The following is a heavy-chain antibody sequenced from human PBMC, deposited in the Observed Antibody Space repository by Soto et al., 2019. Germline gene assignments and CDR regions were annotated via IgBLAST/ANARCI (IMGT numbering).Heavy chain of an antibody. D-gene: IGHD2-2*01. CDR3: ARVVPGAEAWFGP. Sequence: ASVKVSCTTSGYTYSKYGITWVRQAPGQPLEWLGWISLYSDGTNYAQKFQGRVSMTTDTSTTTAYMELRSLRSDDTAVYYCARVVPGAEAWFGPWGQGTLVTVSS. V-gene: IGHV1-18*01. CDR2: ISLYSDGT. CDR1: GYTYSKYG. J-gene: IGHJ5*02.